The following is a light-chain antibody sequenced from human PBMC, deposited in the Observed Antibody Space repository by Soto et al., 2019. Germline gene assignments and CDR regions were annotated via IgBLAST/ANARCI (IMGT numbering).Light chain of an antibody. V-gene: IGKV3-15*01. Sequence: TTQSPSTLSVSPGDRATLSCRASQGLGTNLAWYQQKPGQAPKLLIYAASTRATGVPGRFSGSGSGTEFTLTISSLQSEDFAVYYCQQYNHCSLAFGGGTKVDIK. CDR2: AAS. CDR3: QQYNHCSLA. J-gene: IGKJ4*01. CDR1: QGLGTN.